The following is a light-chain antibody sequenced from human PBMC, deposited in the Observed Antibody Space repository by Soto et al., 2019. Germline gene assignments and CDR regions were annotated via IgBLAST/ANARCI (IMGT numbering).Light chain of an antibody. V-gene: IGKV1-12*01. CDR1: QGISSW. Sequence: DLQMTQSPSSVSASVGDRVTITCRASQGISSWLAWYQQKPGKAPKLLIYAASSRATGIPDRFSGSGSGTDFTLTISRLEPEDFAVYYCQHYGGSPLTFGGGTKVEI. CDR3: QHYGGSPLT. CDR2: AAS. J-gene: IGKJ4*01.